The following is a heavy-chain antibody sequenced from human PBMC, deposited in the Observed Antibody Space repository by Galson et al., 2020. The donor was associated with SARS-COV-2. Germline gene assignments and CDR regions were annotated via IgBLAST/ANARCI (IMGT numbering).Heavy chain of an antibody. J-gene: IGHJ4*02. D-gene: IGHD3-22*01. V-gene: IGHV4-59*01. CDR1: GGSIRSYY. Sequence: SETLSLTCTVSGGSIRSYYWSWIRQPPGKGLEWIGYIYNSGGTNCNPSLKSRVTISVDTSKNQFSLNLSSVTAADTAVYYCARFGRLNNYDISGYFLDYWGQGTLLTVSS. CDR3: ARFGRLNNYDISGYFLDY. CDR2: IYNSGGT.